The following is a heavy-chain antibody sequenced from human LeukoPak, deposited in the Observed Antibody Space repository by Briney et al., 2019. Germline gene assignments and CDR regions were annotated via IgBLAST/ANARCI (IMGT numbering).Heavy chain of an antibody. D-gene: IGHD3/OR15-3a*01. CDR1: GFTFSNYG. CDR3: AKSRTGHDAFDI. Sequence: GGSLRLSCAASGFTFSNYGMHWVRQAPGKGLEWVAIIWYDGTTKYYADSVKGRFTLSRDNSKNTMFLQMNSLRAEDTAVYYCAKSRTGHDAFDIWGQGTKVTVSS. V-gene: IGHV3-33*06. CDR2: IWYDGTTK. J-gene: IGHJ3*02.